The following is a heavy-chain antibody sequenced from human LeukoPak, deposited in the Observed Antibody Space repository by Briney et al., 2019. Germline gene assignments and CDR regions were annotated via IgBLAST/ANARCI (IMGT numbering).Heavy chain of an antibody. CDR3: ATDPSAYSSGWYPDY. CDR1: GFTFSSYS. D-gene: IGHD6-19*01. J-gene: IGHJ4*01. Sequence: GVSLTLSCSASGFTFSSYSMNWVRQAPGKGLEGVSSINSSSSYIYYADAGKGRFTMSRYNAKNSLYLQMNSLRAEDTAVYYYATDPSAYSSGWYPDYWGNGTLVT. CDR2: INSSSSYI. V-gene: IGHV3-21*01.